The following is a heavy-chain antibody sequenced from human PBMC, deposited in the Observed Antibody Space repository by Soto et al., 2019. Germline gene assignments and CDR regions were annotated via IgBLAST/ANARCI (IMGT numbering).Heavy chain of an antibody. D-gene: IGHD2-2*03. V-gene: IGHV4-59*11. CDR2: IYYSGST. J-gene: IGHJ5*02. CDR3: ASGWMAAFDT. Sequence: SETLSLTCNVTGDSIKTHYWSWIRQPPGKGLEWIGYIYYSGSTLYNPSLKRRVTISVDTAKNQFSLRLNSLTAADTAVYYCASGWMAAFDTWAQGTLVTVSS. CDR1: GDSIKTHY.